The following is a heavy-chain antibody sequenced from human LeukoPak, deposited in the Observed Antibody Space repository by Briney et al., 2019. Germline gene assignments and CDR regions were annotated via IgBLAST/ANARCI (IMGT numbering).Heavy chain of an antibody. CDR2: ISYDGSNK. D-gene: IGHD4-17*01. Sequence: PGGSLRLSCAASGFTFSSYAMHWVRQAPGKGLEWVAVISYDGSNKYYADSVKGRFTISRDNSKNSLYLQMNSLRAEDTAVYYCARDLHGDYGMDAWGQGTTVTVSS. CDR1: GFTFSSYA. CDR3: ARDLHGDYGMDA. V-gene: IGHV3-30-3*01. J-gene: IGHJ6*02.